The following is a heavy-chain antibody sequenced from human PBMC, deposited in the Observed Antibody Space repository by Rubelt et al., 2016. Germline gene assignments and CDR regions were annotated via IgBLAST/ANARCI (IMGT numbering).Heavy chain of an antibody. V-gene: IGHV3-15*01. D-gene: IGHD3-22*01. CDR1: GFTFSNAW. CDR2: IKSKTDGGTT. Sequence: SLRLSCAASGFTFSNAWMSWVRQAPGKGLEWVGRIKSKTDGGTTDYAAPVKGRFTISRDDSKNTLYLKMNSLKTEDTAVYYCTTDRYYYDSSGFPWFDPWGQGTLVTVSS. CDR3: TTDRYYYDSSGFPWFDP. J-gene: IGHJ5*02.